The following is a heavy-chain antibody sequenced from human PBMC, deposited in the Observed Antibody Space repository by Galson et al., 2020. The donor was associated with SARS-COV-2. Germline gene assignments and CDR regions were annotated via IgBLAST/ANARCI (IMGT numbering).Heavy chain of an antibody. V-gene: IGHV2-5*01. CDR2: IYWNDDK. D-gene: IGHD3-9*01. CDR1: GFSLTAGGVG. J-gene: IGHJ6*02. CDR3: AQQGGPRETGMDV. Sequence: SGPTLVKPAETLTLTCTFSGFSLTAGGVGVNWVRQPPGKALEWLALIYWNDDKRYTSSLKSRLTITKDTSKNQVVLIMTNMDPVDTATYYCAQQGGPRETGMDVLGQGTTVTVSS.